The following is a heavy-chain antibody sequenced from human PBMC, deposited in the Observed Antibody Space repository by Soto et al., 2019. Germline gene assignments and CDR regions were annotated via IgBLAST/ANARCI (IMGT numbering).Heavy chain of an antibody. V-gene: IGHV3-33*01. D-gene: IGHD3-3*01. J-gene: IGHJ6*02. CDR2: VHYDGTKK. CDR1: GFTFSSYV. CDR3: ARETSYDFWSGPQTMDV. Sequence: PGGSLRLSCARSGFTFSSYVMHWVRQAPGKGLEWVAVVHYDGTKKYYADSVRGRFTISRDNSENILYLQMNSLRPDDTAVYFCARETSYDFWSGPQTMDVWGQGTTVTVSS.